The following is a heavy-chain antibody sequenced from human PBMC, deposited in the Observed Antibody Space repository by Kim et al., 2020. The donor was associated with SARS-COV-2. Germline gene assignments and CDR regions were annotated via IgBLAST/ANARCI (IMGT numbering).Heavy chain of an antibody. Sequence: TYDADSVKGRFTISGDNSKNTLYLQMNSLRAEDTAVYYCASSSWTFSFDYWGQGTLVTVSS. D-gene: IGHD6-13*01. V-gene: IGHV3-53*01. CDR2: T. CDR3: ASSSWTFSFDY. J-gene: IGHJ4*02.